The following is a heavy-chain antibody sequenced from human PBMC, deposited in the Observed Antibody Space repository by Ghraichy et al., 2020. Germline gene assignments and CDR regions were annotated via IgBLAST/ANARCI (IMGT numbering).Heavy chain of an antibody. CDR3: ARGPITKKDRHFDL. D-gene: IGHD3-10*01. CDR2: MNPNSGEA. V-gene: IGHV1-8*01. CDR1: GYTFTSYD. Sequence: ASVKVSCKASGYTFTSYDINWVRQANGQGLEWMGWMNPNSGEAGYAQKFQGRVTMTRDTSISTAYMELSSLRSEDTAVYYCARGPITKKDRHFDLWGRGTLVTVSS. J-gene: IGHJ2*01.